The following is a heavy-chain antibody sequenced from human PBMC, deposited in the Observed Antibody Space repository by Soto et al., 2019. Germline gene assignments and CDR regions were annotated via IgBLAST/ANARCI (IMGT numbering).Heavy chain of an antibody. D-gene: IGHD3-10*01. Sequence: QVQLQESGPGLVKPSQTLSLTCLVSGGSINNSGYYWSWIRQHTGKGLEWIGHIYESGSTYYNPSLKSRVTMSVDTSKNQFSLKLSSVTAADTAVYYCARDDYSASGSNAYDIWGQGTMVTVSS. CDR1: GGSINNSGYY. J-gene: IGHJ3*02. CDR2: IYESGST. CDR3: ARDDYSASGSNAYDI. V-gene: IGHV4-31*03.